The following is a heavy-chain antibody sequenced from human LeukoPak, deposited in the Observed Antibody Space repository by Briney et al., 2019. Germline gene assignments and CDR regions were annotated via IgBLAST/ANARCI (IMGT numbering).Heavy chain of an antibody. D-gene: IGHD3-22*01. J-gene: IGHJ6*03. CDR3: ARHAGNYYDSSGYFLPYYMDV. Sequence: ASVKVSCKASGYTFTSYGISWVRQAPGQGLEWMGWISAYNGNTNYAQKLQGRVTMTTDTSTSTAYMELRSLRSDDTAVYYCARHAGNYYDSSGYFLPYYMDVWGKGTTVTVSS. CDR2: ISAYNGNT. CDR1: GYTFTSYG. V-gene: IGHV1-18*01.